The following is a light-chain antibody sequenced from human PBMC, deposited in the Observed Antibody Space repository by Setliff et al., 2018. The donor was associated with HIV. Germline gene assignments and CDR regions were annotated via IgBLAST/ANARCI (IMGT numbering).Light chain of an antibody. Sequence: ALTQPASVSGSPGQSITISCTGTSSDIGGYNYVSWYQVLPGKAPKVLIYEVSNRPSGISNRFSGSKSGNTASLTISGLQAEDEADYYCSSYRGTLEEVFGTGTKVTVL. CDR3: SSYRGTLEEV. J-gene: IGLJ1*01. CDR2: EVS. CDR1: SSDIGGYNY. V-gene: IGLV2-14*01.